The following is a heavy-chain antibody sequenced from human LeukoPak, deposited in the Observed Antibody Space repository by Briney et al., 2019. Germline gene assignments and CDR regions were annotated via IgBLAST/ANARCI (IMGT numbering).Heavy chain of an antibody. V-gene: IGHV1-8*01. CDR2: MNPNSGNT. Sequence: GASVKVSCKASGYTFTSYDINWVRQATGQGLEWMGWMNPNSGNTGYAQKFQGRVAMTRNTSISTAYMELSSLRSEDTAVYYCARGDGYCSGGSCYRDHYYYYGMDVWGQGTTVTVSS. CDR3: ARGDGYCSGGSCYRDHYYYYGMDV. D-gene: IGHD2-15*01. CDR1: GYTFTSYD. J-gene: IGHJ6*02.